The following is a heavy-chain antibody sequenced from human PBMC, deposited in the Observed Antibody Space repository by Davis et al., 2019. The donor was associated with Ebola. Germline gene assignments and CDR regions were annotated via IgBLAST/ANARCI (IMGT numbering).Heavy chain of an antibody. Sequence: GESLKISCVASGFTFSKCSMHWVRQAPGKGLEWVAVIWSDGSNTYYADSVQGRFTISRDTSQNTLYLQMSSLRVDDTAVYYCARDLGLEWSHWGQGTLVTVSS. J-gene: IGHJ4*02. V-gene: IGHV3-33*01. CDR3: ARDLGLEWSH. CDR1: GFTFSKCS. CDR2: IWSDGSNT. D-gene: IGHD1-1*01.